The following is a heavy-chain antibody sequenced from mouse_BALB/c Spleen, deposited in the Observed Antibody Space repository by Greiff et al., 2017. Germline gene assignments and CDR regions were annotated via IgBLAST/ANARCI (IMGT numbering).Heavy chain of an antibody. CDR1: GYTFTSYW. CDR2: IYPGDGDT. Sequence: VKLMESGAELARPGASVKLSCKASGYTFTSYWMQWVKQRPGQGLEWIGAIYPGDGDTRYTQKFKGKATLTADKSSSTAYMQLSSLASEDSAVYYCARWGRGDAMDYWGQGTSVTVSS. D-gene: IGHD2-3*01. V-gene: IGHV1-87*01. CDR3: ARWGRGDAMDY. J-gene: IGHJ4*01.